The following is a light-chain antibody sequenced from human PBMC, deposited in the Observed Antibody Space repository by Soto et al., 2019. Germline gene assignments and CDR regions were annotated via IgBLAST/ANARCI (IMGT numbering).Light chain of an antibody. CDR2: GAS. J-gene: IGKJ1*01. CDR3: QQYNSYSGT. V-gene: IGKV3-15*01. CDR1: QSISGA. Sequence: EILLTQSPATVSVSPWARATLSFRASQSISGALAWYQQKPGQAPRLLIYGASTRATTFPARFSGSGSGTDFTITISSLQPDDFATYYCQQYNSYSGTVGQGTKVDIK.